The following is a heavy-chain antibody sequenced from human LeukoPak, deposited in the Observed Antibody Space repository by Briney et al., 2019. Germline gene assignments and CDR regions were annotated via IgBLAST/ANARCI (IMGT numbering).Heavy chain of an antibody. CDR2: ISSSSSSI. V-gene: IGHV3-21*01. J-gene: IGHJ4*02. CDR1: GFIFSGYS. D-gene: IGHD6-13*01. Sequence: GGSLRLSCAASGFIFSGYSMNWVRQAPGKGLEWVSSISSSSSSIYYADSVKGRFTISRDSTKKSLYLQMNSLRAEDTAVYYCAREGATAGSGYYFDYWGQGSLVTVSS. CDR3: AREGATAGSGYYFDY.